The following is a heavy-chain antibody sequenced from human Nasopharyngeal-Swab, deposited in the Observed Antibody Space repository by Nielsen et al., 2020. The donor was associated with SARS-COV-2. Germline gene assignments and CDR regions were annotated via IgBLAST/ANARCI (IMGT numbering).Heavy chain of an antibody. CDR1: GGSFSGYY. CDR2: INHSGST. V-gene: IGHV4-34*01. CDR3: ARGVRLTRITMVRGPIESVYGMDV. Sequence: SETLSLTCAVYGGSFSGYYWSRIRQPPGKGLEWIGEINHSGSTNYNPSLKSRVTISVDTSKNQFSLKLSSVTAADTAVYYCARGVRLTRITMVRGPIESVYGMDVWGQGTTVTVSS. J-gene: IGHJ6*02. D-gene: IGHD3-10*01.